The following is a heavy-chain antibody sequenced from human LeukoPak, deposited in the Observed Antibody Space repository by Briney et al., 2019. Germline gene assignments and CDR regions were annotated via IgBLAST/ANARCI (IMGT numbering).Heavy chain of an antibody. Sequence: ASVKVSCKASGYTFTVYYMHWVRQAPGQGLEWMGWINPYSGGTNYAQKFQGRVTMIRDTSTSTAYMELSSLRSDDTAVYYCARDLEGYCSGASCSFDYWGQGTLVTVSS. CDR1: GYTFTVYY. D-gene: IGHD2-15*01. CDR2: INPYSGGT. V-gene: IGHV1-2*02. CDR3: ARDLEGYCSGASCSFDY. J-gene: IGHJ4*02.